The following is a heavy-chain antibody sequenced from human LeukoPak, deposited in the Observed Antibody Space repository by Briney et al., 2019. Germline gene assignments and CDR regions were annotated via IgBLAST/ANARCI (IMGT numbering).Heavy chain of an antibody. CDR3: ARGSRRLDAFDI. CDR1: GGSTSSYY. V-gene: IGHV4-59*12. D-gene: IGHD6-19*01. J-gene: IGHJ3*02. Sequence: SETLSLTCSVSGGSTSSYYWSWIRQPPGKGLEWIGEIYHSGSTNYNPSLKSRVTISVDKSKNQFSLKLSSVTAADTAVYYCARGSRRLDAFDIWGQGTMVTVSS. CDR2: IYHSGST.